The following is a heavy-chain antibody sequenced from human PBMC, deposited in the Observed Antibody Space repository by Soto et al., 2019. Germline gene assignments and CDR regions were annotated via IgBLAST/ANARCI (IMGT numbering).Heavy chain of an antibody. CDR3: LRYLRPYYDSSLSPDASDI. CDR1: GYTFTSYG. CDR2: ISAYNGNT. J-gene: IGHJ3*02. V-gene: IGHV1-18*01. Sequence: ASVKVSCKASGYTFTSYGISWVRQAPGQGLERMGWISAYNGNTNYAQKLQGRVTMTTDTSTSTAYMELRSLRSDDTAVYFCLRYLRPYYDSSLSPDASDIWGQVTMVTVSS. D-gene: IGHD3-22*01.